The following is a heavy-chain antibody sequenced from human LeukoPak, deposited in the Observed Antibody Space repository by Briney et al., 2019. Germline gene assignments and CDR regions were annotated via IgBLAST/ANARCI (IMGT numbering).Heavy chain of an antibody. CDR1: GFTFSSYA. V-gene: IGHV3-30*14. CDR2: ISYDGSNK. Sequence: PGGSLRLSCAASGFTFSSYAMSWVRQAPGKGLEWVAVISYDGSNKYYADSVKGRFTISRDNSKNTLYLHMNSLRAEDTAVYYCHGWFDPWGQGTLVTVSS. CDR3: HGWFDP. J-gene: IGHJ5*02.